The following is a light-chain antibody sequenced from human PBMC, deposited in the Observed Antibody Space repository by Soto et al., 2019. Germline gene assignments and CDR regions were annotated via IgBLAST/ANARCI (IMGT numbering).Light chain of an antibody. CDR1: RNVFSTSNNKNC. CDR3: QQFCGEPFT. CDR2: WAS. Sequence: DIVMTQFPDSLTVSVGERATINCRSSRNVFSTSNNKNCLAWYQQRPGQPPKLLISWASARQSGVPDRFSGSGSGSDFTLNIDNLQAEDVGVYYCQQFCGEPFTFGPGTKLEVK. J-gene: IGKJ3*01. V-gene: IGKV4-1*01.